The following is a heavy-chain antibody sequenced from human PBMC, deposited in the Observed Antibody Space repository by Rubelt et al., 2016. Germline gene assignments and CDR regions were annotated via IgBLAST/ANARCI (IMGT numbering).Heavy chain of an antibody. V-gene: IGHV1-46*01. CDR3: ARELNDFDI. CDR2: INPTDGGT. CDR1: GYTFPSSY. J-gene: IGHJ3*02. Sequence: QVQLVQSGAEVKKPGASVKVSCQASGYTFPSSYMHWVRQAPGQRLEYMGIINPTDGGTSYVQKFQGRVTMTRDTSTSTVYMELSSLRSDDTAVYYCARELNDFDIWGQGTMVTVSS.